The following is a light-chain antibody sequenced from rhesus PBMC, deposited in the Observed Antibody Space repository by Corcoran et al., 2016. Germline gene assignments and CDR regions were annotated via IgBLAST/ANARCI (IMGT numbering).Light chain of an antibody. CDR3: CSYAGSFFFFI. J-gene: IGLJ1*01. Sequence: QSAPTQPPSVSGSPGQSVTISCTGPSSDIGGSNYVSWYQQHPGKAPKLMLYGVRNRPSGVSDRFSGSKSGNTASLTISGLQAEDEADFFCCSYAGSFFFFIFGSGTRLTVL. CDR2: GVR. CDR1: SSDIGGSNY. V-gene: IGLV2S7*01.